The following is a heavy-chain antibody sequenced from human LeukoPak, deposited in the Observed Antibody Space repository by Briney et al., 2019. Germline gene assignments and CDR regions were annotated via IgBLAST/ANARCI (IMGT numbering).Heavy chain of an antibody. CDR2: IYYSGYT. CDR3: ARVISGYYLFDY. Sequence: SETLSLTCTVSGDSITNSSYYWGWIRQPPGKGLEWIGSIYYSGYTYDNPSLKSRVTMSVDMSKNQFSLKLSSVTAADTAMYFCARVISGYYLFDYWGQGILVTVSS. V-gene: IGHV4-39*07. J-gene: IGHJ4*02. CDR1: GDSITNSSYY. D-gene: IGHD3-3*01.